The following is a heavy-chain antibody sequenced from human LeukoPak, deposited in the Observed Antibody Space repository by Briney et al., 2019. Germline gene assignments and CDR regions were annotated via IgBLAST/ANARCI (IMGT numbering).Heavy chain of an antibody. V-gene: IGHV4-61*02. D-gene: IGHD5-12*01. CDR2: IYTSGST. CDR1: GGSISSGSYY. J-gene: IGHJ4*02. Sequence: SETLSLTCTVSGGSISSGSYYWSWIRQPAGKGLEWIGRIYTSGSTNYNPSLKSRVTISVDTSKNQFSLKLSSVTAADTAVYYYARTGLRFDYWGQGTLVTVSS. CDR3: ARTGLRFDY.